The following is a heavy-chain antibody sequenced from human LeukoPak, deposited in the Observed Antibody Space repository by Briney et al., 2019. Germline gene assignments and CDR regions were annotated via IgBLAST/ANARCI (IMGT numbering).Heavy chain of an antibody. J-gene: IGHJ6*03. Sequence: GESLKISCKGSGYSFTSYWIGWVRQMPGKGLEWMGIIYPGDSDTRYSPSFQGQVTISADKSISTAYLRWSSLKASDTAMYYCARTQLEPLYYYYMDVWGKGTTVTVSS. CDR3: ARTQLEPLYYYYMDV. CDR1: GYSFTSYW. D-gene: IGHD1-1*01. V-gene: IGHV5-51*01. CDR2: IYPGDSDT.